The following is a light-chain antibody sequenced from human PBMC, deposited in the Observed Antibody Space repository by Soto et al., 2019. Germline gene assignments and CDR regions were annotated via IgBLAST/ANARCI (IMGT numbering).Light chain of an antibody. CDR3: QSYDRSLSGYVV. J-gene: IGLJ2*01. Sequence: QSALTQPPSVSGAPGQRVTISCTGSSSNIGAGYDVHWYQQLPGTAPKLLIYGNSNRPSGVPDRFSGSKSGTSASLAITGLQAEDEADYCCQSYDRSLSGYVVFGGGTKLTVL. CDR2: GNS. V-gene: IGLV1-40*01. CDR1: SSNIGAGYD.